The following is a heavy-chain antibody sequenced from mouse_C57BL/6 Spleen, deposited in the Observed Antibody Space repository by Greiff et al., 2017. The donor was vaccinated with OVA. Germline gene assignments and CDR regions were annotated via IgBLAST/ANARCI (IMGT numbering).Heavy chain of an antibody. Sequence: EVQLQESGPGLVKPSQSLSLTCSVTGYSITSGYYWNWIRQFPGNKLEWMGYISYDGSNNYNPSLKNRISITRDTSKNQFFLKLNSVTTEDTATYYCARERGDGYFDVWGTGTTVTVSS. V-gene: IGHV3-6*01. CDR2: ISYDGSN. CDR1: GYSITSGYY. J-gene: IGHJ1*03. CDR3: ARERGDGYFDV. D-gene: IGHD3-3*01.